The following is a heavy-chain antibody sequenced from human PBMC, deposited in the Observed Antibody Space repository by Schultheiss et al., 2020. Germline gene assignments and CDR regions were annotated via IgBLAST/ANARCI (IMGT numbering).Heavy chain of an antibody. Sequence: ASVKVSCKSFGFTFTAYYIHWVRQAPGQGLEWMGRINPNSGGTIYAQRFQGRVTMTKDTSISTAYMEVSRLRSDDTAVYYCARDDPSRPFDYWGQGTLVTVSS. CDR1: GFTFTAYY. D-gene: IGHD6-6*01. CDR2: INPNSGGT. J-gene: IGHJ4*02. CDR3: ARDDPSRPFDY. V-gene: IGHV1-2*06.